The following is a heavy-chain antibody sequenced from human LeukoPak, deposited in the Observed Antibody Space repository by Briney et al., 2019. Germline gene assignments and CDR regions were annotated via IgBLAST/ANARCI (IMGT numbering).Heavy chain of an antibody. CDR3: ARDALSWFGEGWFDP. CDR2: ISSSGSTI. Sequence: GGSLRLSSAASGFTFSSYEMNWVRQAPGKGLEWVSYISSSGSTIYYADSVKGRFTIPRDNAKNSLYLQMNSLRAEDTAVYYCARDALSWFGEGWFDPWGQGTLVTVSS. J-gene: IGHJ5*02. V-gene: IGHV3-48*03. CDR1: GFTFSSYE. D-gene: IGHD3-10*01.